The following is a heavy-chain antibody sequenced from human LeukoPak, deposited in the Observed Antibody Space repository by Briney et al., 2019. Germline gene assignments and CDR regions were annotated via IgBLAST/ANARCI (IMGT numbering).Heavy chain of an antibody. Sequence: GASVKVSFKASGYTFTSYGISWVRQAPGQGLEWMGWISAYNGNTNYAQKLQGRVTMTTDTSTSTAYMELRSLRSDDTAVYYCARGGYYDSSGYYYTRDNWFDPWGQGTLVTVSS. CDR3: ARGGYYDSSGYYYTRDNWFDP. D-gene: IGHD3-22*01. V-gene: IGHV1-18*01. CDR1: GYTFTSYG. J-gene: IGHJ5*02. CDR2: ISAYNGNT.